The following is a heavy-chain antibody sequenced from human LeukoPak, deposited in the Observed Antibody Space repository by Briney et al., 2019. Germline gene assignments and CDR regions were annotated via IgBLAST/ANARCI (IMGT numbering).Heavy chain of an antibody. Sequence: ASVKVSCKASGYTFTGYYMHWVRQAPGQGLGWMGWTNPNSGGTNYAQKFQGRVTMTRDTAISTAYMELSRLRSDDTAVYYCASARGITIFGVVIGWFDPWGQGTLVTVSS. CDR1: GYTFTGYY. CDR3: ASARGITIFGVVIGWFDP. D-gene: IGHD3-3*01. V-gene: IGHV1-2*02. CDR2: TNPNSGGT. J-gene: IGHJ5*02.